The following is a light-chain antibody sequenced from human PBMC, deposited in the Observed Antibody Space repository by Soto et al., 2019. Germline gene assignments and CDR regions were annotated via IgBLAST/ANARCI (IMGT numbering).Light chain of an antibody. Sequence: EIVLTQSPVTLSLSPGERATLSCRASQRVSGSYLAWYQQKPGQAPRLLIYGASTRATGIPARFSGSGSGTDFTLTISSLEPEDFAVYYCQQRNSWPPTFTFGQGTRLEIK. CDR1: QRVSGSY. CDR3: QQRNSWPPTFT. CDR2: GAS. V-gene: IGKV3-11*01. J-gene: IGKJ5*01.